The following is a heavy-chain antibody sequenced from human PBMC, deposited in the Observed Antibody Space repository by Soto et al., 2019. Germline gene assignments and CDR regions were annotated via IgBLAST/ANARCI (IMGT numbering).Heavy chain of an antibody. Sequence: SETLSLTCAVYGGSFSGYYWSWIRQPPGKGLEWIGEINHSGSTNYNPSLKSRVTISVDTSKNQFSLKLSSVTAADTAVYYCARDWGFGVDYWGQGTLVTVSS. CDR3: ARDWGFGVDY. V-gene: IGHV4-34*01. CDR1: GGSFSGYY. D-gene: IGHD3-10*01. CDR2: INHSGST. J-gene: IGHJ4*02.